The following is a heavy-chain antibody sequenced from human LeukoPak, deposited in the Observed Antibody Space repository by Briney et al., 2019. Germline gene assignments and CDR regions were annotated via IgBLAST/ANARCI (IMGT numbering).Heavy chain of an antibody. CDR2: ISSSGSTI. V-gene: IGHV3-48*03. CDR3: ARGGVFFDY. CDR1: GFTFSSYE. Sequence: PGGSLRLSCAASGFTFSSYEMNWVRQAPGKGLEWVSYISSSGSTIYYADSVKGRFTLSRDNAKNSLFLQMNSLRAEDTAVYYCARGGVFFDYWGQGTLVTVAS. J-gene: IGHJ4*02. D-gene: IGHD3-16*01.